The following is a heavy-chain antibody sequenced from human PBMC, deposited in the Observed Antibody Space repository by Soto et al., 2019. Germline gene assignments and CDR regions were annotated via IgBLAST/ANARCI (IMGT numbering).Heavy chain of an antibody. D-gene: IGHD2-15*01. J-gene: IGHJ4*02. V-gene: IGHV1-69*01. Sequence: QVQLVQSGAEVKKPGSSMKVSCKASGGTFSSYAISWVRQAPGQGLEWLAGIIPIFGTANYAQKFQGRVTKTANAITSIAYMELSSLRSEDTAVYYCARSPLLDCSGGSCPNRAFDYWGQGTLVTVSS. CDR1: GGTFSSYA. CDR2: IIPIFGTA. CDR3: ARSPLLDCSGGSCPNRAFDY.